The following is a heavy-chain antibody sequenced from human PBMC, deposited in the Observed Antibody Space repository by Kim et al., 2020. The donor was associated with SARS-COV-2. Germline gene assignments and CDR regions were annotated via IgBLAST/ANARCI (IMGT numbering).Heavy chain of an antibody. CDR1: GGSISSSNW. CDR2: IYHSGST. V-gene: IGHV4-4*02. CDR3: ARVGANCGGDCYWASVYYFDY. Sequence: SETLSLTCAVSGGSISSSNWWSWVRQPPGKGLEWIGEIYHSGSTNYNPSLKSRVTISVDKSKNQFSLKLSSVTAADTAVYYCARVGANCGGDCYWASVYYFDYWGQGTLVTVSS. J-gene: IGHJ4*02. D-gene: IGHD2-21*01.